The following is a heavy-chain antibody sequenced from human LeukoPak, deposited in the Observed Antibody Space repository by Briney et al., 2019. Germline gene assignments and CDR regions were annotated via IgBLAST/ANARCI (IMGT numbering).Heavy chain of an antibody. J-gene: IGHJ4*02. V-gene: IGHV3-74*01. CDR1: GFPFTETW. CDR3: ARDWFHAIDY. D-gene: IGHD2/OR15-2a*01. Sequence: GGSLTLSCATSGFPFTETWMHWVRHVPGKGLVWVSRIRSDGSDKRYADAVKGRFTISRDNAKNTLYLQMNSLRDEDTAVYYCARDWFHAIDYWGQGTLVTVSS. CDR2: IRSDGSDK.